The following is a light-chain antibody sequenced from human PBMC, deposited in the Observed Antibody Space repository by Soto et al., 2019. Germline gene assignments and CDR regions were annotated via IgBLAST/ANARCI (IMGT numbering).Light chain of an antibody. CDR2: AAS. J-gene: IGKJ1*01. CDR1: QNIDNH. Sequence: IVMTQSPATLSLSPGERATLSCRASQNIDNHLAWYQQIPGQAPRLLMYAASTRATGIPARFSGSGSGTEFTLTISSPQSEDFAVYYCQEYNKWPSWTFGRGTKVDIK. CDR3: QEYNKWPSWT. V-gene: IGKV3D-15*01.